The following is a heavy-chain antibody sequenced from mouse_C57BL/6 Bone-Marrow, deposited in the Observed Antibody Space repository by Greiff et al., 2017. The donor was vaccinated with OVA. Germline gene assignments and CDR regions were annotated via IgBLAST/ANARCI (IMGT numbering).Heavy chain of an antibody. Sequence: VHVKQSGPELVKPGASVKISCKASGYSFTGYYMNWVKQSPEKSLEWIGEINPSTGGTTYNQKFKAKATLTVDKSSSTAYMQLKSLTSEDSAVYYCARLRDYGSSFYYFDYWGQGTTLTVSS. CDR1: GYSFTGYY. D-gene: IGHD1-1*01. J-gene: IGHJ2*01. CDR2: INPSTGGT. V-gene: IGHV1-42*01. CDR3: ARLRDYGSSFYYFDY.